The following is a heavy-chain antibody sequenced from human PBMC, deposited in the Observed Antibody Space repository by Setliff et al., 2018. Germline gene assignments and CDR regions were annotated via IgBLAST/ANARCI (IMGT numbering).Heavy chain of an antibody. D-gene: IGHD1-26*01. CDR3: ARSSYSGSYLNV. CDR2: IYHSGST. V-gene: IGHV4-4*02. J-gene: IGHJ6*02. Sequence: SETLSLTCAVSGDSISSSNWWNWVRQPPGKGLEWIGEIYHSGSTKYNPSLKGRVTISVDKSKNQFSLKLSSVAAADTAVYYCARSSYSGSYLNVWGQGTTVTVSS. CDR1: GDSISSSNW.